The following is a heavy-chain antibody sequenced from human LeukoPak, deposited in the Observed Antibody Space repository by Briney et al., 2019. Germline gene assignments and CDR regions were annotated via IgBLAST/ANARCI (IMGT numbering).Heavy chain of an antibody. CDR3: ARSDIWGSYRFLDY. D-gene: IGHD3-16*02. J-gene: IGHJ4*02. V-gene: IGHV4-59*08. CDR2: IYNSGST. CDR1: GGSISSYY. Sequence: PSETLSLTCTVSGGSISSYYWSWIRQPPGKGLEWIGYIYNSGSTNQNPSLRSRVTISVDTSKNPVSLKLSSVTAADTAVYYCARSDIWGSYRFLDYWGQGALVTVSS.